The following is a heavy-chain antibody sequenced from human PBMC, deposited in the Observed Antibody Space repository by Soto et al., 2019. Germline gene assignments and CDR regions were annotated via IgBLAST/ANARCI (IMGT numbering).Heavy chain of an antibody. CDR2: LSYTGSP. J-gene: IGHJ6*02. CDR1: DDSISSAGYF. Sequence: QLQLQESGPGLVKPSETLSLTYTVSDDSISSAGYFWVWIRQPPGQGLEWIGTLSYTGSPNYEPSLMIRVTVSVDTSQKQWYLNFTSVTAADMSIYYCASRKLWLAQGWGYGMDFWGQGTTVTVPS. CDR3: ASRKLWLAQGWGYGMDF. V-gene: IGHV4-39*01. D-gene: IGHD6-19*01.